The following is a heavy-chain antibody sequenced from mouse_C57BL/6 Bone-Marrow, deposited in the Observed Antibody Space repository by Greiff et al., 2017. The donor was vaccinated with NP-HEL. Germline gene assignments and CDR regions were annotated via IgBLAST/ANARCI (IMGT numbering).Heavy chain of an antibody. J-gene: IGHJ3*01. D-gene: IGHD3-2*02. CDR3: TTASSGRSWFAY. V-gene: IGHV14-4*01. CDR1: GFNIKDDY. Sequence: EVQLQQSGAELVRPGASVKLSCTASGFNIKDDYMHWVKQRPEQGLEWIGWIDPENGDTEYASKFQGKATITADTSSNTAYLQLSSLTSEDTAVYYCTTASSGRSWFAYWGQGTLVTVSA. CDR2: IDPENGDT.